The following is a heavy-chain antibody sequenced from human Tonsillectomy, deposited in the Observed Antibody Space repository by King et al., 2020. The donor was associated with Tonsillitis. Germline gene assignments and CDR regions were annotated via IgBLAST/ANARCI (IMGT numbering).Heavy chain of an antibody. J-gene: IGHJ5*02. D-gene: IGHD3-10*02. V-gene: IGHV3-30*04. CDR3: ARELRCSETYGEAWFDP. CDR2: ISYDGSNE. Sequence: HWVRQAPGKGLEWVSLISYDGSNEYYADSVKGRFNISRDNSKNTLYLQMNSLRAEDAAVYYCARELRCSETYGEAWFDPWGQGTLVTVYS.